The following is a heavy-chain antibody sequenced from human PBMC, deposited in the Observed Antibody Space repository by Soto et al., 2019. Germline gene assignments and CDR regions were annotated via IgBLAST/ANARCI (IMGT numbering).Heavy chain of an antibody. J-gene: IGHJ6*02. V-gene: IGHV3-66*01. Sequence: EVQLVESGGGLVQPGGSLRLSCAASGFTVSSNYMSWVRQAPGKGLEWVSVIYSGGSTYYADSVKGRFTISRDNSKNTLYLQMNSLRAEDTAVYYCARVGVAGTQYYGMDVWGQGTTVTVSS. CDR2: IYSGGST. CDR1: GFTVSSNY. CDR3: ARVGVAGTQYYGMDV. D-gene: IGHD6-19*01.